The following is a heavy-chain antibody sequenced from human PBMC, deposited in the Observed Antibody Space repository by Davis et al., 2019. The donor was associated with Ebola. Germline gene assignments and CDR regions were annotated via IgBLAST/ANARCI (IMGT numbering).Heavy chain of an antibody. V-gene: IGHV4-34*01. J-gene: IGHJ6*02. CDR3: ARGLFWSGLDV. Sequence: SETLSLTCTVSGGSISSYYWSWIRQPPGKGLEWMGEINHHGITSYNPSLKSRVTMSVNTSKKQFSLKVTSVTAAYTVVYYCARGLFWSGLDVWGQGTTVTVSS. D-gene: IGHD1-1*01. CDR1: GGSISSYY. CDR2: INHHGIT.